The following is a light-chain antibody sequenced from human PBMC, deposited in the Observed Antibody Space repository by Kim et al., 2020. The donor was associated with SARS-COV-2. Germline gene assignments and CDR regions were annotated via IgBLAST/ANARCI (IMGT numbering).Light chain of an antibody. Sequence: SASVGDTVTIACRASQHISAWLAWYQQRPGKAPKLLIYQASTLESGVPSRFSGSGFGTEFTLAISSLQPDDFASYYCQQYNRYPYTFGKGTKLEI. CDR3: QQYNRYPYT. J-gene: IGKJ2*01. CDR1: QHISAW. V-gene: IGKV1-5*03. CDR2: QAS.